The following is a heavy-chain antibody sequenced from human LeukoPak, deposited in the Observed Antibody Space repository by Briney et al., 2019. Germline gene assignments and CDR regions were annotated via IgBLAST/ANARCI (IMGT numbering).Heavy chain of an antibody. V-gene: IGHV3-7*01. D-gene: IGHD6-19*01. J-gene: IGHJ4*02. CDR2: IKEAGSDK. CDR1: GFSFSSYW. Sequence: PGGSLRLSCAASGFSFSSYWMSWVRQAPGKGLEWVANIKEAGSDKYYVDSVKGRFTISRDNANNSLYLQMNNLRGEDTAVYYCAGDHGSSGWYGHYFDYWGQGILVTVSS. CDR3: AGDHGSSGWYGHYFDY.